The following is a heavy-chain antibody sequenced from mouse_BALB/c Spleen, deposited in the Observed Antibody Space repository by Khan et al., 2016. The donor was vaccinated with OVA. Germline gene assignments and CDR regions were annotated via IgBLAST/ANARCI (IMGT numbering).Heavy chain of an antibody. Sequence: EVELQESGPDLVKPSQSLSLTCTVTGYSITSGYSWHWIRQFPGNKLEWMGYIYFSGTINYNPSLKSRISITRDTSKNQFFLQLNSVTTEDSATYYCARDGNYMDYWGQGTSVTVSS. V-gene: IGHV3-1*02. J-gene: IGHJ4*01. D-gene: IGHD2-1*01. CDR1: GYSITSGYS. CDR3: ARDGNYMDY. CDR2: IYFSGTI.